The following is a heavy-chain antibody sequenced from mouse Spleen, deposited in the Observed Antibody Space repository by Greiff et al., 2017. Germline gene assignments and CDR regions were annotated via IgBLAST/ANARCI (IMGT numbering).Heavy chain of an antibody. V-gene: IGHV1-80*01. D-gene: IGHD1-1*01. J-gene: IGHJ4*01. CDR1: GYAFSSYW. Sequence: VQLQQSGAELVKPGASVKISCKASGYAFSSYWMNWVKQRPGKGLEWIGQIYPGDGDTNYNGKFKGKATLTADKSSSTAYMQLSSLTSEDSAVYFCARRIYYYGSSYDAMDYWGQGTSVTVSS. CDR3: ARRIYYYGSSYDAMDY. CDR2: IYPGDGDT.